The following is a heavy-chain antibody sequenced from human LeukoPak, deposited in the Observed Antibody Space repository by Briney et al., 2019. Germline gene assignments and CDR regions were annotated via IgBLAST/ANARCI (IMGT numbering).Heavy chain of an antibody. J-gene: IGHJ4*02. CDR3: AKRMGGTPDY. CDR1: GFTFSNYE. V-gene: IGHV3-48*03. D-gene: IGHD1-26*01. Sequence: PGGSLRLSCAASGFTFSNYEMNWVRQAPGKGLEWVSYISSSGSTIYYADPAKGRFTIPRDNAKNSLYLQMNSLRAEDTALYYCAKRMGGTPDYWGLGTLVTVSS. CDR2: ISSSGSTI.